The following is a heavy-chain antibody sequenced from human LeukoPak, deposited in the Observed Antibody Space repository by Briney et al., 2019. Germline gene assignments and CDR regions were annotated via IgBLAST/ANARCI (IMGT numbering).Heavy chain of an antibody. CDR3: ARGPNGCSSTSCYYYYYMDV. J-gene: IGHJ6*03. CDR2: MNPNSGNT. Sequence: ASVKVSCKASGYTFTSYDINWVRQATGQGLEWMGWMNPNSGNTGYAQKFQGRVTITRNTSISTAYMELSSLRSEDTAVYYCARGPNGCSSTSCYYYYYMDVWGKGTTVTVSS. D-gene: IGHD2-2*01. CDR1: GYTFTSYD. V-gene: IGHV1-8*01.